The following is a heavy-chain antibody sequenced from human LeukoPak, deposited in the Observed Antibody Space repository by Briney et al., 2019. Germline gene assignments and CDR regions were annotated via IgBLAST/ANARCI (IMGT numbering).Heavy chain of an antibody. CDR1: GYTFTGYH. CDR2: INPNSGGT. CDR3: ATGDPPDAEGTLDAFDI. D-gene: IGHD1-1*01. J-gene: IGHJ3*02. V-gene: IGHV1-2*02. Sequence: GASVKVSCKASGYTFTGYHMHWVRQAPGQGLEWMGWINPNSGGTNYAQKFQGRVTMTRDTSVTTAYMELSRLRSDDTAVYYCATGDPPDAEGTLDAFDIWGQGTMVTVSS.